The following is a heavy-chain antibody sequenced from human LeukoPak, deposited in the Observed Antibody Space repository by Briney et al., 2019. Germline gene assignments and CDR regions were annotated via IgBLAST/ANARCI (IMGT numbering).Heavy chain of an antibody. CDR2: IWYDGSNK. Sequence: PGGSLRLSCAASGFTFSSYGMHWVRQAPGKGLEWVAVIWYDGSNKYYADSVKGRFTISRDNSKNTLYLQMNSLRAEDTAVYCCARDSAVLLAYDSSGSYDYWGQGTLVTVSS. CDR1: GFTFSSYG. J-gene: IGHJ4*02. D-gene: IGHD3-22*01. CDR3: ARDSAVLLAYDSSGSYDY. V-gene: IGHV3-33*01.